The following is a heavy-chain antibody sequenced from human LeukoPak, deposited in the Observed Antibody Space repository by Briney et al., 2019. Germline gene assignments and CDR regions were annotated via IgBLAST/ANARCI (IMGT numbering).Heavy chain of an antibody. V-gene: IGHV3-53*01. CDR2: IYSGGST. J-gene: IGHJ4*02. D-gene: IGHD3-9*01. Sequence: PGGSLRPSCAASGFTVSSNYMSWVRQAPGKGLEWVSVIYSGGSTYYADSVKGRFTISRDNSKNTLYLQMNSLRAEDTAVYYCATNKRGGLRYFDWLLPLDYWGQGTLVTVSS. CDR1: GFTVSSNY. CDR3: ATNKRGGLRYFDWLLPLDY.